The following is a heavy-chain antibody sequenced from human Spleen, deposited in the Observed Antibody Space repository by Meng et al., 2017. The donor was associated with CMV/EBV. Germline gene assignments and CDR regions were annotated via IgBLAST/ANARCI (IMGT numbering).Heavy chain of an antibody. CDR3: ARDPVRSPSF. D-gene: IGHD3-10*01. J-gene: IGHJ4*02. CDR2: INEDGGAT. Sequence: LSCAASGFTFSNFWTHWVRQNPGKGLVWVSHINEDGGATNYADSVRGRFTISRDNAKNKLYLQMDSLRVEDTAVYYCARDPVRSPSFWGQGILVTVSS. V-gene: IGHV3-74*01. CDR1: GFTFSNFW.